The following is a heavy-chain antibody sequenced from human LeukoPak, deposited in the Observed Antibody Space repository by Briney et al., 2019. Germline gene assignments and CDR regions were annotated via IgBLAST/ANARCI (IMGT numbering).Heavy chain of an antibody. CDR2: ISYDGSNK. Sequence: PGGSLRLSCAASGFTFSSYAMHWVRQAPGKGLEWVAVISYDGSNKYYADSVKGRFTISRDDSKNTLYLQMNSMRAEDTAVYYCARDFAMIVVVYYFDYWGHGTLVTVSS. J-gene: IGHJ4*01. V-gene: IGHV3-30*04. CDR1: GFTFSSYA. CDR3: ARDFAMIVVVYYFDY. D-gene: IGHD3-22*01.